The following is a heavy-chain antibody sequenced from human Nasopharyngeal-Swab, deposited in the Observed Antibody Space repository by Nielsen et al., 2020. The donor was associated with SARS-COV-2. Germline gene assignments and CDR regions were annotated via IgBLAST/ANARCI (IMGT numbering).Heavy chain of an antibody. V-gene: IGHV3-48*03. Sequence: GESLKISCAASGFTFSSYEMNWVRQAPGKGLEWVSYISSSGSTIYYADSVKGRFTISRDNAKNSLYLQMNSLRAEDTAVYYCATATPIDVAARPGGPYYWGQGTLVTVSS. J-gene: IGHJ4*02. CDR1: GFTFSSYE. CDR3: ATATPIDVAARPGGPYY. CDR2: ISSSGSTI. D-gene: IGHD6-6*01.